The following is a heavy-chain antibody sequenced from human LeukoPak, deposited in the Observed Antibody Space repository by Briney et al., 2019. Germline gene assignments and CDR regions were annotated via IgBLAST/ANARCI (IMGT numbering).Heavy chain of an antibody. Sequence: GGSLRLSCAASGFTFVKYAMHWVRQAPGKGLEWVAVVWYDGSNKYYADSVKGRFTISRDHSKNTLYLEMNSLRVEDTAVYYCAVLGNYFDSSGYQRDPFDLWGQGALVTVSS. D-gene: IGHD3-22*01. CDR2: VWYDGSNK. CDR1: GFTFVKYA. J-gene: IGHJ4*02. V-gene: IGHV3-33*01. CDR3: AVLGNYFDSSGYQRDPFDL.